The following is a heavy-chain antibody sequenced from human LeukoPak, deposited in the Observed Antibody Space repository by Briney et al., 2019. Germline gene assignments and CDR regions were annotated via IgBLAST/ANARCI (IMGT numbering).Heavy chain of an antibody. J-gene: IGHJ5*02. V-gene: IGHV3-48*01. CDR1: GFTFSSYS. CDR2: ISSSSSTI. CDR3: ASLDTARQPLANH. D-gene: IGHD5-18*01. Sequence: GGSLRLSCAASGFTFSSYSMNWVRQAPGKGLEWVSYISSSSSTIYYADSVKGRFTTSRDNAKNSLYLQMNTLRVEDTAMYYCASLDTARQPLANHWGQGTLVTVSS.